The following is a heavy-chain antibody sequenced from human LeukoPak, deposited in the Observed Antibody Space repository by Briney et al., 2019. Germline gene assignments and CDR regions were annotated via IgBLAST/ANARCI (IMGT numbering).Heavy chain of an antibody. CDR1: GYTFTSYG. CDR2: ISANNGNT. V-gene: IGHV1-18*01. J-gene: IGHJ4*02. Sequence: ASVKVSCKSSGYTFTSYGISWVRQAPGQGLEWMGWISANNGNTNYAQKLQGIVTMTTDTSTSTAYMELRSLRADDTAVYYCARAPDCSGGSCCSEFDYWGPRTLVTVSS. D-gene: IGHD2-15*01. CDR3: ARAPDCSGGSCCSEFDY.